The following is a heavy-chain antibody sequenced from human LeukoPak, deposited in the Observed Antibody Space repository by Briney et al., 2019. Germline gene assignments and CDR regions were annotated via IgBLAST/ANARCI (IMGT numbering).Heavy chain of an antibody. V-gene: IGHV5-51*01. CDR2: IYPGDSST. D-gene: IGHD4-17*01. CDR3: ARHVEPGMPVTTELSSYYYYHGMDV. Sequence: GESLKISCKSSGYSFTSYWIAWLRQMPGKGLEWMGIIYPGDSSTTYSPSFRGYVPISADKSITTAYLQWSSLEASDTAIYYCARHVEPGMPVTTELSSYYYYHGMDVWGKGTTVTVSS. CDR1: GYSFTSYW. J-gene: IGHJ6*04.